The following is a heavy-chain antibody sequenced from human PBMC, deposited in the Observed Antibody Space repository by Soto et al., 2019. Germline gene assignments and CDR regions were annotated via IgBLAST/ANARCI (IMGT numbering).Heavy chain of an antibody. Sequence: QVPLVQSGAEVKKPGASVKVSCKASGYTFTGYSVGWVRQAPGQGLEWMGWISAYNGNTNYAQKFQDRLTMTTDASTSTAYMELRSLRSDDTAVYYCARPSGSYGDYAWSLKYWGQGTLVTVSS. D-gene: IGHD4-17*01. J-gene: IGHJ4*02. CDR3: ARPSGSYGDYAWSLKY. CDR1: GYTFTGYS. CDR2: ISAYNGNT. V-gene: IGHV1-18*01.